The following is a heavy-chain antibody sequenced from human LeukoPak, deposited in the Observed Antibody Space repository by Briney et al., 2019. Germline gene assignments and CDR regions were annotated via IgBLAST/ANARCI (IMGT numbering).Heavy chain of an antibody. V-gene: IGHV3-30*03. D-gene: IGHD6-13*01. CDR3: ARVPLALAAAGHYWYFDL. Sequence: PGRSLRLSCAASGFTFSSYGMHWVRQAPGKGLEWVAVISYDGSSKYYADSVKGRFTISRDNSKNTLYPQMNSLRAEDTAVYYCARVPLALAAAGHYWYFDLWGRGTLVTVSS. CDR2: ISYDGSSK. CDR1: GFTFSSYG. J-gene: IGHJ2*01.